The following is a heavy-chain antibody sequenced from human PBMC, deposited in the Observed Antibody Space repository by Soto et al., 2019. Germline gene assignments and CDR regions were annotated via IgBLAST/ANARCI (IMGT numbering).Heavy chain of an antibody. D-gene: IGHD6-19*01. V-gene: IGHV3-23*01. CDR1: GFTFSTYA. CDR3: AKDAARTSGWYYFDY. Sequence: GGSLRLSCAASGFTFSTYAMGWVRQAPGKGLEWVSVMSNSGGNRYYAGSVKGRFTISRDNSKNTLYLQMSSLRAEDTAVYYCAKDAARTSGWYYFDYWGQGTLVTVSS. J-gene: IGHJ4*02. CDR2: MSNSGGNR.